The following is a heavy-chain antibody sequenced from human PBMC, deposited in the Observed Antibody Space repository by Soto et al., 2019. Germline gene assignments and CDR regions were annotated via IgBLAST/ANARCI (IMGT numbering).Heavy chain of an antibody. CDR1: GFTFSSYS. J-gene: IGHJ4*02. CDR2: LSSSSSGR. CDR3: ARDYYGDYIFDY. Sequence: GGSLRLSCAASGFTFSSYSMNWGRQAPGTGLERVSHLSSSSSGRYYADSVKGRFTISRDNAKNSLYLQMNSLRAEDTAVYYCARDYYGDYIFDYWGQGT. V-gene: IGHV3-48*01. D-gene: IGHD4-17*01.